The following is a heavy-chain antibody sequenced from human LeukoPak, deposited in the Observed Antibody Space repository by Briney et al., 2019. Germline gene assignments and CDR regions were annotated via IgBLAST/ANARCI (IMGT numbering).Heavy chain of an antibody. Sequence: TGGSLRLSCAASGFTFSSYAMSWVRQAPGKGLEWVSAISGSGGSIYYADSVKGRFTISRDNAKNSLYLQMNSLRAEDTAVYYCARDAYYGSGSYDYWGQGTLVTVSS. V-gene: IGHV3-23*01. J-gene: IGHJ4*02. D-gene: IGHD3-10*01. CDR3: ARDAYYGSGSYDY. CDR2: ISGSGGSI. CDR1: GFTFSSYA.